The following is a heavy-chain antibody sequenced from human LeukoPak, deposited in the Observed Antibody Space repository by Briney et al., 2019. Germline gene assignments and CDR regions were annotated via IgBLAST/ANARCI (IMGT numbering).Heavy chain of an antibody. J-gene: IGHJ4*02. CDR1: GFTFSSYA. D-gene: IGHD3-22*01. V-gene: IGHV3-15*07. CDR3: TTDAYYYDSSGYYVYYFDY. Sequence: GGSLRLSCAASGFTFSSYAMNWVRQAPGKGLEWVGRIKSKTDGGTTDYAAPVKGRFTISRDDSKNTLYLQMNSLKTEDTAVYYCTTDAYYYDSSGYYVYYFDYWGQGTLVTVSS. CDR2: IKSKTDGGTT.